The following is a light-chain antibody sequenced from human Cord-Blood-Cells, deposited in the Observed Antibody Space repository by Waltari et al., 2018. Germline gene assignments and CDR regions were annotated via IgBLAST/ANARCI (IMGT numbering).Light chain of an antibody. CDR1: QSVLYSSNNKTY. CDR3: QQYYSTPRLT. CDR2: SAS. V-gene: IGKV4-1*01. Sequence: DIVMTQSPDSLAVSLGERATINCKSSQSVLYSSNNKTYLAWYQQKPGQPPKLLIYSASTRQSAVPPRLSGSWCGTDFMITISSLQAEYVAVYYCQQYYSTPRLTFGGGTKVEI. J-gene: IGKJ4*01.